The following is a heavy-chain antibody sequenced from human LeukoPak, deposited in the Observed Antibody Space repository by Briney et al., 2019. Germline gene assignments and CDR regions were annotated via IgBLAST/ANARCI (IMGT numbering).Heavy chain of an antibody. D-gene: IGHD6-13*01. V-gene: IGHV1-3*01. J-gene: IGHJ4*02. CDR3: ARGLAAAGTRGPY. Sequence: ASVKVSCKASGYTFTSYAMHWVRQAPGQRLEWMGWINAGNGNTKYSQKFQGRVTITRDTSASTAYMELSSLRSEDTAVYYCARGLAAAGTRGPYWGQGTLVTVSS. CDR1: GYTFTSYA. CDR2: INAGNGNT.